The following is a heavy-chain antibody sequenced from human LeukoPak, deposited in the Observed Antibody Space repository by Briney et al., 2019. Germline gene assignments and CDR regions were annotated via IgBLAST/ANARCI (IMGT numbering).Heavy chain of an antibody. D-gene: IGHD7-27*01. CDR3: AKDLTGQEDYYGMDV. J-gene: IGHJ6*02. CDR1: GFTFSGSD. Sequence: GGSLRLSCAASGFTFSGSDMHWVRQASGKGLEWVGRVRIKTNSYATAYAASVKGRFTISRDDSKNTAYLQMNSLKTEDTAVYYCAKDLTGQEDYYGMDVWGQGTTVTVSS. CDR2: VRIKTNSYAT. V-gene: IGHV3-73*01.